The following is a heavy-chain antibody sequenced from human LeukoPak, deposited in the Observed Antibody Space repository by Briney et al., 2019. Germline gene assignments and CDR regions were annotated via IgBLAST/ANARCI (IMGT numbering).Heavy chain of an antibody. CDR2: ISSSSSYI. J-gene: IGHJ6*03. V-gene: IGHV3-21*01. CDR3: ARVRYYYMDV. Sequence: GGSLRLSCAASGFTFSSYSMNWVRQAPGKGLEWVSSISSSSSYIYYAGSVKGRFTISRDNAKNTLYLQMNSLRAEDTAVYYCARVRYYYMDVWGKGTTVTVSS. CDR1: GFTFSSYS.